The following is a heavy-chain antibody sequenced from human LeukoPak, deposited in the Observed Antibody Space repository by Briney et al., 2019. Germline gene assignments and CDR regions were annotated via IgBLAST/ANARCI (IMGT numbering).Heavy chain of an antibody. CDR2: INHSGST. CDR3: ARRAWGYCTNGVCYTSYAFDY. J-gene: IGHJ4*02. D-gene: IGHD2-8*01. CDR1: GGSISSYY. Sequence: SETLSLTCTVSGGSISSYYWSWIRQPPGKGLEWIGEINHSGSTNYNPSLKSRVTISVDTSKNQFSLKLSSVTAADTAVYYCARRAWGYCTNGVCYTSYAFDYWGQGTLVTVSS. V-gene: IGHV4-34*01.